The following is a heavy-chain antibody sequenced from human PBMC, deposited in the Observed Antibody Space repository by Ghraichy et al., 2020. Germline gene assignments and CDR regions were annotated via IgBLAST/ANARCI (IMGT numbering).Heavy chain of an antibody. CDR2: IYPGDSDT. CDR3: ATHRGYTSGWYVDY. D-gene: IGHD6-19*01. J-gene: IGHJ4*02. V-gene: IGHV5-51*01. Sequence: GASLNISCKGSGYSFTSYWIGWVRLLPGKGLEWMGIIYPGDSDTRYSPSFQGQVTISADKSISTAYLQWSSLKASDTAMYYCATHRGYTSGWYVDYWGQGTLVTVSS. CDR1: GYSFTSYW.